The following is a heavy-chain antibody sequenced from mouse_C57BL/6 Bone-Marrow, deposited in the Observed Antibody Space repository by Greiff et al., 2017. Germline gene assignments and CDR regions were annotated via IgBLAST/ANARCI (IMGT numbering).Heavy chain of an antibody. CDR1: GFTFSSYG. CDR2: ISSGGIYT. J-gene: IGHJ3*01. V-gene: IGHV5-6*01. CDR3: ARKWSTTVAQFAY. Sequence: EVQLVESGGDLVKPGGSLKLSCAASGFTFSSYGMSWVRQTPDKRLEWVANISSGGIYTYYPDSVKGRFTICRDNAKNTLDLQMSILKSEDTAMYYCARKWSTTVAQFAYWGQGNVVTVTA. D-gene: IGHD1-1*01.